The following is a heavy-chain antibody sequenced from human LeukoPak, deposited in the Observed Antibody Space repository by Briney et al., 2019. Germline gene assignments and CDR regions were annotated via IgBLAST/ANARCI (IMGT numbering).Heavy chain of an antibody. CDR3: ARLPSSGWPTYDYYFGMDV. D-gene: IGHD6-19*01. J-gene: IGHJ6*02. CDR2: IYPGDSDT. V-gene: IGHV5-51*01. CDR1: GYSFDSHW. Sequence: GESLKISCEGSGYSFDSHWIGWVRQMPGKGLECMGIIYPGDSDTRYSPSFQGRVTISVDKSISTAHLQWSSLEASDAAMYCCARLPSSGWPTYDYYFGMDVWGQGTTVTVSS.